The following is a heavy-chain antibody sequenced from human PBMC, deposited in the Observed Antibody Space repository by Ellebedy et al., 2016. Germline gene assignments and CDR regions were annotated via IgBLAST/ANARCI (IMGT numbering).Heavy chain of an antibody. Sequence: GGSLRLSCAASGFTFSNYRMHWVRQAPGEGLVWVSRVSDDGTTPTYADSVKGRFTISRDNANNTLSLQMNSLRAEDTAVYYCAREEFGRGQWYFDYWGQGTLVTVSS. D-gene: IGHD6-19*01. J-gene: IGHJ4*02. CDR1: GFTFSNYR. CDR3: AREEFGRGQWYFDY. V-gene: IGHV3-74*01. CDR2: VSDDGTTP.